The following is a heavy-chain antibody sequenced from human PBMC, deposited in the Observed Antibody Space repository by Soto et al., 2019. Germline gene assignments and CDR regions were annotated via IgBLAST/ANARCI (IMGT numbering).Heavy chain of an antibody. Sequence: SETLSLTCAVYGGSFSGYYWSWIRQPPGKGLEWIGEINHSGSTNYNPSLKSRVTISVDTSKNQFSLKLSSVTAADTAVYYCARGHVGYYYYYGMDVRGQGTTVTVSS. J-gene: IGHJ6*02. CDR1: GGSFSGYY. CDR3: ARGHVGYYYYYGMDV. V-gene: IGHV4-34*01. CDR2: INHSGST.